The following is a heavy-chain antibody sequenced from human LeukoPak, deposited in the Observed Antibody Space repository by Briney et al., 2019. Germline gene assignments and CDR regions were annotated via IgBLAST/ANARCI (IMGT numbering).Heavy chain of an antibody. V-gene: IGHV3-23*01. J-gene: IGHJ4*02. CDR2: ISGSGGSP. CDR3: AKGPLLWD. D-gene: IGHD2/OR15-2a*01. Sequence: GGSLRLSCAASGFTFSSSAMSWVRQAPGKGLEWVSSISGSGGSPYYADSVKGRFTISRDNSKNTLYLQMDSLRAEDTAVYYCAKGPLLWDWGQGTLVTVSS. CDR1: GFTFSSSA.